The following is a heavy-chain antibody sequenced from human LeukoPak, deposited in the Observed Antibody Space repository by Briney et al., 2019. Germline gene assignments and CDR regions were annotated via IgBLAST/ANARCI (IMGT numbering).Heavy chain of an antibody. D-gene: IGHD3-10*02. CDR2: IKQDGSEK. CDR3: ARGRYVRRIYYFDY. Sequence: GGSLRLSCAASGFTFSSYWMSWVRQAPGKGLEWVANIKQDGSEKYYVDSVKGRFTISRDNAKNSLYLQMNSLRAEDTAVYYCARGRYVRRIYYFDYWGQGTLVTVSS. V-gene: IGHV3-7*01. CDR1: GFTFSSYW. J-gene: IGHJ4*02.